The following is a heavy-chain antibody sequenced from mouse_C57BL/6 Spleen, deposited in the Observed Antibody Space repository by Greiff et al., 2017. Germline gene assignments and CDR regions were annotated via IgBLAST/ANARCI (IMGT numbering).Heavy chain of an antibody. J-gene: IGHJ2*01. CDR3: ARGGSHDY. CDR2: IYPGSGNT. Sequence: VKLMESGPELVKPGASVKISCKASGYSFTSYYIHWVKQRPGQGLEWIGWIYPGSGNTKYNEKFKGKATLTADTSSSTAYMQLSSLPSEDSAVYYCARGGSHDYWGQGTTLTVSS. V-gene: IGHV1-66*01. CDR1: GYSFTSYY.